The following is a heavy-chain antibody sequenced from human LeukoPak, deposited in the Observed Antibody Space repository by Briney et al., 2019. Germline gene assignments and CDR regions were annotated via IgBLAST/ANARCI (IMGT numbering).Heavy chain of an antibody. V-gene: IGHV1-18*01. Sequence: ASVKVSCKASGYTFTSYGISWVRQAPGQGLEWMGWISAYNGNTNYAQKLQGRVTMTTDTSTSTAYMELRSLRSEDTAVYYCARAEVAATPLNYCYYGMDVWGQGTTVTVSS. CDR1: GYTFTSYG. D-gene: IGHD2-15*01. CDR3: ARAEVAATPLNYCYYGMDV. CDR2: ISAYNGNT. J-gene: IGHJ6*02.